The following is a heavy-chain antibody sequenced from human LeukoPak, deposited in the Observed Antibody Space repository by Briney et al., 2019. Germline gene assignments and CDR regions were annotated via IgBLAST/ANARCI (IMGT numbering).Heavy chain of an antibody. Sequence: PSETLSLTCTVSGGSISSSSYYWGWIRQPPGNGLEWIGSIYYSGSTYYNPSLKSRVTISVDTSKNQFSLKLSSVTAADTAVYYCARRYSSGWYVYWGQGTLVTVSS. CDR2: IYYSGST. D-gene: IGHD6-19*01. CDR1: GGSISSSSYY. CDR3: ARRYSSGWYVY. V-gene: IGHV4-39*01. J-gene: IGHJ4*02.